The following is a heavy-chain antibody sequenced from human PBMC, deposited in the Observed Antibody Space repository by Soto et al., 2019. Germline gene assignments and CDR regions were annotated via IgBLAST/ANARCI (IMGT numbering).Heavy chain of an antibody. V-gene: IGHV1-18*01. D-gene: IGHD5-12*01. CDR2: ISAYNGNT. CDR1: GYTFTSYG. CDR3: ARDPLIPYSGYDSGNWFDP. J-gene: IGHJ5*02. Sequence: ASVKVSCKASGYTFTSYGISWVRQAPGQGLEWMGWISAYNGNTNYAQKLQGRVTMTTDTSTSTAYMELRSLRSDDTAVYYCARDPLIPYSGYDSGNWFDPWGQGTLVTVSS.